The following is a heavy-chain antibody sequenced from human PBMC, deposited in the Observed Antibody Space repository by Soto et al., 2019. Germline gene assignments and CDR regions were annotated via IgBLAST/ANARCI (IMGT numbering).Heavy chain of an antibody. CDR1: GYTFTSYY. J-gene: IGHJ6*01. V-gene: IGHV1-46*01. D-gene: IGHD6-13*01. CDR2: INPSGGST. CDR3: ARDPGGPGSSSGDMGGYYYSRMVV. Sequence: ASVKVSCKASGYTFTSYYMHWVRQAPGQGXEWMGIINPSGGSTSYAQKFQGRVTMTRDTSTSTVYMELSSLRAEDTAVYYCARDPGGPGSSSGDMGGYYYSRMVVWGPGTMVTASS.